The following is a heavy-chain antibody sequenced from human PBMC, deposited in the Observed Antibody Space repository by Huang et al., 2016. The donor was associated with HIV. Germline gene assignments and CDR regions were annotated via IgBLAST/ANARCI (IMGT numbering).Heavy chain of an antibody. CDR2: IYYSGNT. D-gene: IGHD6-19*01. J-gene: IGHJ6*02. CDR3: ARHGRVAGHYYNNMDV. V-gene: IGHV4-39*01. Sequence: LQLQESGPGLVKSLETLSLICTVSGGSISSSSYYWGGIRQPPGKGPEWIGSIYYSGNTHYNPPLKSRVTISVDTSKNQFSLKVNSVTAADTAVYYCARHGRVAGHYYNNMDVWGRGTTVTVSS. CDR1: GGSISSSSYY.